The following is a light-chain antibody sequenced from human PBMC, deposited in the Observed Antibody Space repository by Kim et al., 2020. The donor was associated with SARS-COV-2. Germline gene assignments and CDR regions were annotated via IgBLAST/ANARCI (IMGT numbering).Light chain of an antibody. CDR3: QQYNDWPPGDT. J-gene: IGKJ2*01. CDR2: DGS. V-gene: IGKV3D-15*01. CDR1: QSVSNN. Sequence: EIVMTQSPATLSVSPGERATLSCRASQSVSNNLAWYQQRPGRAPRLLIYDGSTRATGIPARFSGSGSGTEFTLTISSLQSEDFAVYFCQQYNDWPPGDTFGQGTKLEIK.